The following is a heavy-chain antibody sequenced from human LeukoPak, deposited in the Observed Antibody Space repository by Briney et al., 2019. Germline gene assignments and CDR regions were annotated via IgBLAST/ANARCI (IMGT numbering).Heavy chain of an antibody. D-gene: IGHD2-2*01. CDR2: IKQDGSEK. J-gene: IGHJ4*02. V-gene: IGHV3-7*01. CDR1: GFTFSSYW. CDR3: ARDGVRYCSSTSCPFDY. Sequence: GGSLRLSCAASGFTFSSYWMSWVRQAPGKGLEWVANIKQDGSEKYYVDSVKGLFTISSDNAKNSLYLQMNSLRAEDTAVYYCARDGVRYCSSTSCPFDYWGQGTLVTVSS.